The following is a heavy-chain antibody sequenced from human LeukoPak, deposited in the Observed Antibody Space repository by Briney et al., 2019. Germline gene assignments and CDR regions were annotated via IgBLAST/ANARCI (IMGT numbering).Heavy chain of an antibody. V-gene: IGHV5-51*01. CDR3: VRQYPPSVSYSRAFDI. CDR2: IYPGDSDT. D-gene: IGHD2-15*01. Sequence: GESLKISCKGIGYSFTSYWIGWVRQMPGKGLEWMTTIYPGDSDTRYSPSFQGQVTISVDKSISTAYLQWSSLEASDTAMYYCVRQYPPSVSYSRAFDIWGQGTMVTVSS. CDR1: GYSFTSYW. J-gene: IGHJ3*02.